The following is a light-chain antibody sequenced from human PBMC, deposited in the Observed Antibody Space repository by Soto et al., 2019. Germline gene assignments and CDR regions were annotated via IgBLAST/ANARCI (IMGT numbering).Light chain of an antibody. V-gene: IGKV3-20*01. CDR1: QSISSK. CDR2: GAS. Sequence: EIVLTQSPGILSLSPGERATLSCRASQSISSKLAWYQQKPGQAPRLLISGASSRATGIPDRFSGSGSGTDFTLTIRRMEAEDFALYYCQQYAGSPITFGQGTRLEIK. CDR3: QQYAGSPIT. J-gene: IGKJ5*01.